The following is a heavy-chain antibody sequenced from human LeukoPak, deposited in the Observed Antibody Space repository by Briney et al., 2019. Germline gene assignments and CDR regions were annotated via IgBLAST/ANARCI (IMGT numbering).Heavy chain of an antibody. CDR3: AKFFTGEYVRAFDV. J-gene: IGHJ3*01. D-gene: IGHD3-10*02. CDR2: ISYDGSNK. Sequence: GGSLRLSYAASGFTFSSYAMHWVRQAPGKGLEWVAVISYDGSNKYYADSVKGRFTISRDNSKNTLYLQMNSLRAEDTAVYYCAKFFTGEYVRAFDVWGQGTMVTVSS. V-gene: IGHV3-30*18. CDR1: GFTFSSYA.